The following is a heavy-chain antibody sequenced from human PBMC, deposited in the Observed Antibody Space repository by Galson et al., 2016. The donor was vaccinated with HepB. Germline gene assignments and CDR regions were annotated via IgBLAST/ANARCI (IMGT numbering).Heavy chain of an antibody. CDR1: GFTFGSCA. CDR3: ARDREPGTTMPTFDL. D-gene: IGHD4-17*01. Sequence: SLRLSCAASGFTFGSCAMSWVRQAPGKGLEWVSSISRSADSTYYADSVKGRFTISRDNTKDSLFLHMADLRAEDTAIYFCARDREPGTTMPTFDLCGQGGMVTDPS. CDR2: ISRSADST. J-gene: IGHJ5*02. V-gene: IGHV3-23*01.